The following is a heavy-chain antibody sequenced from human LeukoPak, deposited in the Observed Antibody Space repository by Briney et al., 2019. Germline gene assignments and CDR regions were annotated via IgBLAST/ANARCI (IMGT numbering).Heavy chain of an antibody. Sequence: GASVKVSCKASGYTFTSYGISWVRQAPGQGLEWMGWISAYNGNTNYAQKLQGRVTMTTDTSTSTAHMELRSLRSDDTAVYYCARALATMVGPLSYWGQGTLVTVSS. J-gene: IGHJ4*02. CDR2: ISAYNGNT. V-gene: IGHV1-18*01. CDR1: GYTFTSYG. CDR3: ARALATMVGPLSY. D-gene: IGHD3-10*02.